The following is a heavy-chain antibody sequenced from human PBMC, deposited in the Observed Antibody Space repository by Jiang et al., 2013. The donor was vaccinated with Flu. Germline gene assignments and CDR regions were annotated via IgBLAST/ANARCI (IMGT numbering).Heavy chain of an antibody. CDR1: GASVSRGRYY. D-gene: IGHD2-15*01. CDR2: IYYSGTT. V-gene: IGHV4-61*01. CDR3: ARDSCSGSTCSGIDY. J-gene: IGHJ4*02. Sequence: PGLVKPSETLSLNCTVSGASVSRGRYYWSWIRQPPGKGLEWIGYIYYSGTTLYNPSLKSRVTISRDTSKNWFSLKLSSVTAADTAFYYCARDSCSGSTCSGIDYWGQGTLVTVSS.